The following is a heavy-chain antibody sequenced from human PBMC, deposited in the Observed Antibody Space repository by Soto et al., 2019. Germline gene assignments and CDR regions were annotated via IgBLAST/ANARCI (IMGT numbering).Heavy chain of an antibody. CDR1: GASISGYY. CDR2: VYSSGST. J-gene: IGHJ5*02. CDR3: ARGTLRYFDWLLLGPWFDP. D-gene: IGHD3-9*01. Sequence: SETLSLTCSVSGASISGYYCSWIRQPPGKGLEWIGNVYSSGSTNYNPSLKSRVTISVDTSKNQFSLKLSSVTAADTAVYYCARGTLRYFDWLLLGPWFDPWGQGTLVNVS. V-gene: IGHV4-59*12.